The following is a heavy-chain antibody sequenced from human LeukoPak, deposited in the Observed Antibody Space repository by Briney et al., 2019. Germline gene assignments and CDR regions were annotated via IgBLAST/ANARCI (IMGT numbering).Heavy chain of an antibody. V-gene: IGHV3-21*01. J-gene: IGHJ6*02. CDR2: ISSSSSYI. CDR3: ARGSSSHYYYYGMDV. D-gene: IGHD6-13*01. Sequence: GGSLRLSCAASGFTFSSYSMNWVRQAPGKGLEWVSSISSSSSYIYYAGSVRGRFTISRDNAKNSLYLQMNSLRAEDTAVYYCARGSSSHYYYYGMDVWGQGTTVTVSS. CDR1: GFTFSSYS.